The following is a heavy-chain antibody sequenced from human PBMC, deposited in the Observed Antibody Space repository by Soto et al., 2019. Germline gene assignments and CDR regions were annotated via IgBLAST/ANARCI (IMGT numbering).Heavy chain of an antibody. V-gene: IGHV3-23*01. CDR2: ISGGGGSS. CDR1: GFTFSSYA. D-gene: IGHD4-17*01. J-gene: IGHJ4*02. CDR3: AKESAADFGDYCDS. Sequence: VQLLESGGGLVEPGGSLRLSCTASGFTFSSYAMSWVRQAPGKGLEWVSGISGGGGSSYYADSVKGRFTISRDNSKNALYLQMNSLGAEDTAVYYCAKESAADFGDYCDSWGQGTLVSVSS.